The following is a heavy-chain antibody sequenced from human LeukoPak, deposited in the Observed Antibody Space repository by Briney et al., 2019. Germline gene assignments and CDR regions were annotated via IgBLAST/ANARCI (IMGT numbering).Heavy chain of an antibody. D-gene: IGHD6-25*01. J-gene: IGHJ6*03. CDR3: ARRLYYYYMDV. CDR1: EYSFTSYW. V-gene: IGHV5-51*01. CDR2: IYPGDSDT. Sequence: GESLKISCKGSEYSFTSYWIGWVRQMPGKGLEWMGIIYPGDSDTRYSPSFQGQVTISADKSISTAYLQWSGLKASDTAMYYCARRLYYYYMDVWGKGTTVTVPS.